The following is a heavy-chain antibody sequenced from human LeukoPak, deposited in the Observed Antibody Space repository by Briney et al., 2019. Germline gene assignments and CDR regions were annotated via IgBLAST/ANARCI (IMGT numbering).Heavy chain of an antibody. CDR3: ARSLGGVVVDAFDI. D-gene: IGHD2-15*01. V-gene: IGHV4-31*03. CDR2: IYYRGST. Sequence: PSETLSLTCTVSGGSISSGGYYWSWIRQHPGKGLEWIGYIYYRGSTYYNPSLKSRVTISVDTSKNQFSLKLSSVTAADTAVYYCARSLGGVVVDAFDIWGQGTMVTVSS. J-gene: IGHJ3*02. CDR1: GGSISSGGYY.